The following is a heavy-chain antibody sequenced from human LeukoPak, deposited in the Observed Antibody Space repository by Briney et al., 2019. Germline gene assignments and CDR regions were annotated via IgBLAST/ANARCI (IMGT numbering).Heavy chain of an antibody. CDR1: GGSFSGYY. J-gene: IGHJ4*02. D-gene: IGHD4-11*01. V-gene: IGHV4-34*01. CDR2: INHSGST. CDR3: AREGRLPFDH. Sequence: SATLSLTCAVYGGSFSGYYWSWIRQPPGKGLEWIGEINHSGSTNYNPSLKSRVTISVDTSKNQFSLKLSSVTAADTAVYYCAREGRLPFDHWGQGTLVTVSS.